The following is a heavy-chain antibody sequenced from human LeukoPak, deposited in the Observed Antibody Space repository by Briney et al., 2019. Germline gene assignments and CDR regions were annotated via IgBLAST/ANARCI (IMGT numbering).Heavy chain of an antibody. D-gene: IGHD5-12*01. Sequence: GRSLRLSCAASGFTFSSYGMHWVRQAPGKGLEWVAVISYDGSNKYYADSVKGRFTISRDNSKNTLYLQMNSLRAEDTAVYYCAKEEEGGGYGVAGYWGQGTLVTVSS. V-gene: IGHV3-30*18. CDR1: GFTFSSYG. CDR2: ISYDGSNK. CDR3: AKEEEGGGYGVAGY. J-gene: IGHJ4*02.